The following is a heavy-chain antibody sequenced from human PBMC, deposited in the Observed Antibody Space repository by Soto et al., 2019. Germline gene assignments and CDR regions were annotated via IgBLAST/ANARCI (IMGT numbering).Heavy chain of an antibody. J-gene: IGHJ3*02. D-gene: IGHD4-17*01. CDR3: ARDRATVTAFDAFDI. CDR2: INPNSGGT. V-gene: IGHV1-2*02. Sequence: ASVKVSCKASGYTFTGYYMHWVRQAPGQGLEWMGWINPNSGGTNYAQKFQGRATMTRDTSISTAYMELSRLRSDDTAVYYCARDRATVTAFDAFDIWGQGTMVTVSS. CDR1: GYTFTGYY.